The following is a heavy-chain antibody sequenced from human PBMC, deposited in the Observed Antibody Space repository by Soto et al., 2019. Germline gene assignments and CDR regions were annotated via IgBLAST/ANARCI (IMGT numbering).Heavy chain of an antibody. J-gene: IGHJ6*02. CDR2: INAGNGNT. CDR3: AREDYDSSGYYHYYYSGMDV. Sequence: EASVKVSCKASGYTFTSYAMHWVRQAPGQRLEWMGWINAGNGNTKYSQKFQGRVTITRDTSASTAYMELSSLRSEDTAVYYCAREDYDSSGYYHYYYSGMDVWGQGTTVTVSS. CDR1: GYTFTSYA. D-gene: IGHD3-22*01. V-gene: IGHV1-3*01.